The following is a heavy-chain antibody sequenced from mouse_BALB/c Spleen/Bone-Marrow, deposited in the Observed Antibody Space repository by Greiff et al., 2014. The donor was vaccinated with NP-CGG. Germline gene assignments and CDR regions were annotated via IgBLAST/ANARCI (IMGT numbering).Heavy chain of an antibody. J-gene: IGHJ3*01. CDR1: GFTFSSYG. Sequence: EVQRVESGGGLVQPGGSLKLSCAASGFTFSSYGMSWVRQTPDKRLEMIATINVNGDTTYYPDSVKGRFTISRDNVKNTLYLQMSSLKSEDTAMYYCARGYDYSSWFAYWGQGTLVTVSA. CDR3: ARGYDYSSWFAY. D-gene: IGHD2-4*01. V-gene: IGHV5-6-3*01. CDR2: INVNGDTT.